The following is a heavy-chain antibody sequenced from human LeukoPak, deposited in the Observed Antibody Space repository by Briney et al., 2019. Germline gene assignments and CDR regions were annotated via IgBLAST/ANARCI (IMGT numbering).Heavy chain of an antibody. V-gene: IGHV1-8*01. CDR2: MNPNSGNT. D-gene: IGHD2-21*02. Sequence: ASVKVSCRASGYTFTSYDINWVRQATGQGLEWMGWMNPNSGNTGYAQKFQGRVTMTRNTSISTAYMELSSLRSEDTAVYYCARLFGDFDAFDIWGQGTMFTVSS. CDR1: GYTFTSYD. J-gene: IGHJ3*02. CDR3: ARLFGDFDAFDI.